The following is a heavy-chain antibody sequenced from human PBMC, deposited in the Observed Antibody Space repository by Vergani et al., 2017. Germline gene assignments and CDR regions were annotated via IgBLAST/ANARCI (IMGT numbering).Heavy chain of an antibody. CDR3: AKGASLRSYYYYYYMDV. CDR1: GFTFDDYA. CDR2: ISWNSGRI. V-gene: IGHV3-9*01. D-gene: IGHD4/OR15-4a*01. Sequence: EVQLVESGGGLVQPGRSLRLSCAASGFTFDDYAMHWVRQAPGKGLEWVSGISWNSGRIGYADSVKGRFTISRDNAKNSLYLQMNSLRAEDTALYYWAKGASLRSYYYYYYMDVWGKGTTVTGSS. J-gene: IGHJ6*03.